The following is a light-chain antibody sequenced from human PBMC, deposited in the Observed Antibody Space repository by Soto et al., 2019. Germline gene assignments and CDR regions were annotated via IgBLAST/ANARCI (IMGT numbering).Light chain of an antibody. CDR3: QHYKMYSPWT. CDR1: RAIVSD. V-gene: IGKV1-17*01. Sequence: DTQMTQSPSSMSPSLGDSITIXCRASRAIVSDLSWYQQKAGKAPKLLISDVSSLQSGVPSRLSGSGSGKEFTLIISSLQPDDFATYYCQHYKMYSPWTFGQGTKVDIK. CDR2: DVS. J-gene: IGKJ1*01.